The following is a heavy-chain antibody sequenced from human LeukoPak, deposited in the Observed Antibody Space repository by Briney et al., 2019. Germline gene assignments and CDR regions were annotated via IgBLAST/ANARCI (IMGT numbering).Heavy chain of an antibody. CDR1: GGSISDYY. CDR2: IYSSGTT. CDR3: ARRVLWDIFEVGRSNHHNAFDI. V-gene: IGHV4-59*08. J-gene: IGHJ3*02. D-gene: IGHD2-15*01. Sequence: QAAETLSLTCTVSGGSISDYYWSWLRQPPGKGLEWIGYIYSSGTTNSNPSLKNRVTVSMDTSKNQFSLKLTSVTAADTAVYYCARRVLWDIFEVGRSNHHNAFDIWGQGTMVTVSS.